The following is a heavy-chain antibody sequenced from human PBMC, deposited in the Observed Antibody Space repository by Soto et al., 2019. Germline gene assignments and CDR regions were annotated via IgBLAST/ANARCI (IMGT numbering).Heavy chain of an antibody. CDR3: ARDRGSGSYYYYGMDV. V-gene: IGHV3-48*02. Sequence: HPGGSLRLSCAASGFTFSSYSMNWVRQAPGKGLEWVSYISSSSSTIYYADSVKGRFTISRDNAKNSLYLQMNSLRDEDTAVYYCARDRGSGSYYYYGMDVWGQGTTVTVSS. J-gene: IGHJ6*02. D-gene: IGHD3-10*01. CDR1: GFTFSSYS. CDR2: ISSSSSTI.